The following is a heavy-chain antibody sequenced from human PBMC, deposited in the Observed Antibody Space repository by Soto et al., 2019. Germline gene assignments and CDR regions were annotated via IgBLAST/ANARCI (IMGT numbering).Heavy chain of an antibody. CDR1: GFNVMSYW. CDR2: VKEDGSEL. Sequence: HPGGSLRLSCAVSGFNVMSYWMSWVRQAPGKGLEWVASVKEDGSELYYLHSVGGRFSMTRDSAGNALHLTMNYLSAEDTGVYFCARDIGFDYVNWGQGIPVTVSS. CDR3: ARDIGFDYVN. V-gene: IGHV3-7*01. D-gene: IGHD3-16*01. J-gene: IGHJ4*02.